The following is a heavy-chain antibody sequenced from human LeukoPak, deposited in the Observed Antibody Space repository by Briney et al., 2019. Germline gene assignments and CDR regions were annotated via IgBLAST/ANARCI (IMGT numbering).Heavy chain of an antibody. J-gene: IGHJ5*01. CDR3: AKGQLRYFDWLFS. D-gene: IGHD3-9*01. CDR2: ISGSGGST. CDR1: GFTFSSYA. Sequence: GGSLRLSCAASGFTFSSYAMSWVRQAPGEGVEWVSAISGSGGSTYYADSVKGRFTISRDNSKNTLYLQMNSLRAEDTTVYYCAKGQLRYFDWLFSWGQGTLVTVSS. V-gene: IGHV3-23*01.